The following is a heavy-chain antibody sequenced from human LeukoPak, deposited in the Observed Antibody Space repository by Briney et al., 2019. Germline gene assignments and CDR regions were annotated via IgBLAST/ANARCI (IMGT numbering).Heavy chain of an antibody. J-gene: IGHJ4*02. D-gene: IGHD6-13*01. Sequence: SETLSLTCAVYGGSFSGYYWSWIRQPPGKGLEWIGEINHSGSTNYNPSLKSRVTISVDTSKNQFSLKLSSVTAADTAVYYCARQGGSSFSDYWGQGTLVTVSS. CDR2: INHSGST. CDR1: GGSFSGYY. CDR3: ARQGGSSFSDY. V-gene: IGHV4-34*01.